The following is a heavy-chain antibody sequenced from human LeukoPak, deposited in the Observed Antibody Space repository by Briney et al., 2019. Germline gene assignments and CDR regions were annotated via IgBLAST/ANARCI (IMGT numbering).Heavy chain of an antibody. J-gene: IGHJ3*02. CDR3: ARSLYYYGSDSFDI. Sequence: PSETLSLTCTVSGDSISSYYWNWIRQPPGKGLEWIGYVYYSGSTNYNPSLKSRVTISVDTSKNQFSLKLSSVTAADTAVYYCARSLYYYGSDSFDIWGQGTMVTVSS. CDR1: GDSISSYY. V-gene: IGHV4-59*01. CDR2: VYYSGST. D-gene: IGHD3-10*01.